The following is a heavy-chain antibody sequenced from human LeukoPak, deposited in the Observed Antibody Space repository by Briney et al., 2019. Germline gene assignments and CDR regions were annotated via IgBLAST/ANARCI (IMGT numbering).Heavy chain of an antibody. CDR1: GYSFTAYY. D-gene: IGHD3-9*01. J-gene: IGHJ4*02. V-gene: IGHV1-2*02. Sequence: ASVKVSCKASGYSFTAYYMHWVRQAPGQGLEWMGWINPNSGGTNYAQKFQGRVTMTRDTSITTAYMEMSRLRSDDTALYYCARSPHNLTGENFDYWGQGTLVTVSS. CDR2: INPNSGGT. CDR3: ARSPHNLTGENFDY.